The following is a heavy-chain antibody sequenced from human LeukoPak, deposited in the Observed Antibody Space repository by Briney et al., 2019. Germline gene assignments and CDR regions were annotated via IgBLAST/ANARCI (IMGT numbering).Heavy chain of an antibody. V-gene: IGHV3-33*01. CDR3: ARAMYSSNWLGGY. Sequence: GGSLRLSCAASGFTFSSYGMHWVRQAPGKGLEWVAVIWYDGSNKYYADSVQGRFTISRDNSKNTLYLQMNSLSADDTAVYYCARAMYSSNWLGGYWGQGTLVTVSS. CDR1: GFTFSSYG. CDR2: IWYDGSNK. D-gene: IGHD6-13*01. J-gene: IGHJ4*02.